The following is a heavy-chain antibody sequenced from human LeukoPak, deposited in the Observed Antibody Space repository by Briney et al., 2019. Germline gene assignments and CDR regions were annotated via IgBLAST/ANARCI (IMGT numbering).Heavy chain of an antibody. J-gene: IGHJ2*01. CDR1: GLTFSTDW. CDR2: MKLDGSKK. D-gene: IGHD3-10*02. V-gene: IGHV3-7*01. CDR3: ARDRNYDRGGWYFDL. Sequence: VGSLTLSCEASGLTFSTDWMSWVRQAPGKGLEWVANMKLDGSKKYHIPSVEGRFTIATDDAEHSLYLQMNSLRAEDTAVYYCARDRNYDRGGWYFDLWGRGTLVTVSS.